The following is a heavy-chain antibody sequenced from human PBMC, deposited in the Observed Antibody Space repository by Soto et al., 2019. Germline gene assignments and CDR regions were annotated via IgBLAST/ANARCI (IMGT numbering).Heavy chain of an antibody. Sequence: RSLRLACAVSVLTFKSYAMSWVRQAPGKGLEWVSTISDSGCSTSYADSVKGRLTISRDNSMNTLYLQMDSLRVEDTAVYYCVKRDLAYWGQGTLVTVSS. J-gene: IGHJ4*02. CDR2: ISDSGCST. CDR1: VLTFKSYA. CDR3: VKRDLAY. V-gene: IGHV3-23*01.